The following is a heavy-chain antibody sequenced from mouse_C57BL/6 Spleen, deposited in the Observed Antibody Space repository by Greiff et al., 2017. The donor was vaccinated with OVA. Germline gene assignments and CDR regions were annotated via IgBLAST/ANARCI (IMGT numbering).Heavy chain of an antibody. Sequence: QVQLQQPGAELVKPGASVKLSCKASGYTFTSYWMHWVKQRPGQGLEWIGMIHPNSGSTNYNEKFKSKATLTVDKSSSTAYMQLSSLTSEDSAVYYCAREVLPQNYAMDYWGQGTSVTVSS. J-gene: IGHJ4*01. CDR1: GYTFTSYW. CDR2: IHPNSGST. D-gene: IGHD1-1*01. V-gene: IGHV1-64*01. CDR3: AREVLPQNYAMDY.